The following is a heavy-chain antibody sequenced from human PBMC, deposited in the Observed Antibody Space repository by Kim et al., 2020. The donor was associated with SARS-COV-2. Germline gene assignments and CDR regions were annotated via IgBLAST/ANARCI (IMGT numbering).Heavy chain of an antibody. V-gene: IGHV3-48*02. Sequence: DSVTGRFTISRDDAKKSLYLQMHGLRDEDTAVYYCARGFSDLGYNGYYMGVWGQGTTVTVSS. J-gene: IGHJ6*03. CDR3: ARGFSDLGYNGYYMGV. D-gene: IGHD1-1*01.